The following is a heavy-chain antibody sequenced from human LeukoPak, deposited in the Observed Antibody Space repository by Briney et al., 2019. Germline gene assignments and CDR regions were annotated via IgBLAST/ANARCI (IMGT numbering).Heavy chain of an antibody. CDR2: IWYDGSNK. CDR3: ARDRGTNIVTAGLRPGYIDC. D-gene: IGHD2-21*02. CDR1: GFTFSSYA. Sequence: GGSLRLSCAASGFTFSSYAMSWVRQAPGKGPEWVALIWYDGSNKYYADSVKGRFTISRDNSRDTLFLQMNSLRVEDSAVYYCARDRGTNIVTAGLRPGYIDCWGQGTLVTVSS. V-gene: IGHV3-33*08. J-gene: IGHJ4*02.